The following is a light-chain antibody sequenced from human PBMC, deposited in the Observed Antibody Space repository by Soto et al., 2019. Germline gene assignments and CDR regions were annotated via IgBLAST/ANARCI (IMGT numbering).Light chain of an antibody. CDR1: SSDVGGYNY. CDR2: DVS. CDR3: YSYAGSYVV. J-gene: IGLJ2*01. Sequence: QSVLTQPRSVSGSPGQSVTISCTGTSSDVGGYNYVSWYQQHPGKAPKLMIYDVSKRPSGVPDRFSGSKSGNTASLTISGLQAEDEADYYCYSYAGSYVVFGGGTQLTVL. V-gene: IGLV2-11*01.